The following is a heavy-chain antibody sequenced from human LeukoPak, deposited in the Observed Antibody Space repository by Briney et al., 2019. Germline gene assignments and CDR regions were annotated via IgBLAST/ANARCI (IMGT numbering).Heavy chain of an antibody. D-gene: IGHD6-19*01. CDR1: GFTFGDYA. V-gene: IGHV3-66*01. CDR3: ARDLLVAGTENDDY. J-gene: IGHJ4*02. Sequence: PGGSLRLSCTASGFTFGDYAMSWVRQAPGKGLEWVSVIYSGGSTYYADSVKGRFTISRDNSKNTLYLQMNSLRAEDTAVYYCARDLLVAGTENDDYWGQGTLVTVSS. CDR2: IYSGGST.